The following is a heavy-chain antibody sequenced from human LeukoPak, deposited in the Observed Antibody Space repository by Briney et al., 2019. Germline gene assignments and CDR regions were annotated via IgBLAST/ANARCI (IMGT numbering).Heavy chain of an antibody. CDR1: GFMFSSYA. CDR3: ARAGHSYGPEYGMDV. J-gene: IGHJ6*02. V-gene: IGHV3-30*19. Sequence: PGGSLRLSCAASGFMFSSYAMHWVRQAPGNGLEWVAVISYDGSNKYYADSVKGRFTISRDNSKNTLYLQMNSLRAEDTAVYYCARAGHSYGPEYGMDVWGQGTTVTVSS. D-gene: IGHD5-18*01. CDR2: ISYDGSNK.